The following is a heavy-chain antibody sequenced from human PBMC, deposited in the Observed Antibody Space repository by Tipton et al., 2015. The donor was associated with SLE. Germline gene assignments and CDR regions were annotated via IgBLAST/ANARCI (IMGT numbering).Heavy chain of an antibody. CDR3: ARDRPGYYDSSGYSD. CDR2: ISSGGTT. D-gene: IGHD3-22*01. CDR1: GFSVSNNY. Sequence: LRLSCAASGFSVSNNYMTWVRQAPGKGLEWVSLISSGGTTQYADSVKGRFTVSRDNSMNTMYLQMNSLRAEDTAVYYCARDRPGYYDSSGYSDWGQGTLVTVSS. V-gene: IGHV3-66*01. J-gene: IGHJ4*02.